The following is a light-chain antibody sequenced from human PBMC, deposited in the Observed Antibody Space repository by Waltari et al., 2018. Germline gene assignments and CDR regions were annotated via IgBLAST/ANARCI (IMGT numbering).Light chain of an antibody. Sequence: DIVKTQTPLSLSVTFGQPAPISCKSSQSLLHTNGKTYLYWYLQKPGQSPQLLIYEDSNRFSGVPDKFSASGSGTDCTLKISRVEAEDVGIYYCLQSLHLPLTFGGGTKVEIK. CDR1: QSLLHTNGKTY. CDR3: LQSLHLPLT. CDR2: EDS. V-gene: IGKV2D-29*02. J-gene: IGKJ4*01.